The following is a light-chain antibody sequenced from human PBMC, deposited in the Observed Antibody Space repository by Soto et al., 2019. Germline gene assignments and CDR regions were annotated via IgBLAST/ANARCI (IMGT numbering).Light chain of an antibody. CDR3: QQYDNWPWT. Sequence: DTQMTPSPSTLSLSGGDNIPINGLSIQSIRRWLAWYQQRPGKAPKVLIYDASSLESGVPSRFSGSGSGTEFTLTISSLQPDDFATYYCQQYDNWPWTFGQGTKVDIK. CDR2: DAS. CDR1: QSIRRW. V-gene: IGKV1-5*01. J-gene: IGKJ1*01.